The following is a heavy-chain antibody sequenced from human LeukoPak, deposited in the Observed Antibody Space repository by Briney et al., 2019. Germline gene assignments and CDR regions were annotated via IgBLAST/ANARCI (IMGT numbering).Heavy chain of an antibody. CDR1: GGSISSYY. J-gene: IGHJ4*02. CDR2: IYYSGST. Sequence: MTSETLSLTCTVSGGSISSYYWSWIRQPPGKGMEGVGYIYYSGSTNYNPSLKSRATISVDTSKNQFSLKLTSVTAADTAVYYCAREVFEYSSSYFDYWGQGTLVTVSS. V-gene: IGHV4-59*01. D-gene: IGHD6-6*01. CDR3: AREVFEYSSSYFDY.